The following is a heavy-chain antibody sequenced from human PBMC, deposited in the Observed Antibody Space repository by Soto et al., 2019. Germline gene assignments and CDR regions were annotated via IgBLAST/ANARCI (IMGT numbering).Heavy chain of an antibody. J-gene: IGHJ6*03. CDR3: ARPRVAGYCSSTSCYETGYYYYYMDV. Sequence: SETLSLTCTVSGGSISSSSYYWGWIRQPPGKGLEWIGSIYYSGSTYYNPSLKSRVTISVDTSKNQFSLKLGSVTAADTAVYYCARPRVAGYCSSTSCYETGYYYYYMDVWGKGTTVTVSS. CDR1: GGSISSSSYY. V-gene: IGHV4-39*01. CDR2: IYYSGST. D-gene: IGHD2-2*01.